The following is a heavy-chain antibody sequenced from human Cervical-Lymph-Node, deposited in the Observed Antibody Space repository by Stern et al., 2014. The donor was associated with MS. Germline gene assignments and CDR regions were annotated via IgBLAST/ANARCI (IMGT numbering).Heavy chain of an antibody. Sequence: QVQLGQAGAEVVKPGASVKVSCKASGYTGTNYAMHWGRQDTGQRLEWMGWIHAGNGNTQSSQKFQDRVTITRDTSASTAYMELSSLGSEDTAVYYCARELVGTTLFDYWGQGTLVTVSS. J-gene: IGHJ4*02. CDR2: IHAGNGNT. CDR1: GYTGTNYA. D-gene: IGHD1-26*01. CDR3: ARELVGTTLFDY. V-gene: IGHV1-3*01.